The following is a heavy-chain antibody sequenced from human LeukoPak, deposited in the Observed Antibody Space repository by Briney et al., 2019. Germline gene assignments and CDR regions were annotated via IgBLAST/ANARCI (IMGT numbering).Heavy chain of an antibody. CDR2: ISYDGSNK. J-gene: IGHJ6*02. V-gene: IGHV3-30-3*01. Sequence: GRSLRLSCAASGFTFSSYAMHWVRQAPGKGLEWVAVISYDGSNKYYADSVKGRFTISRDNSKNTLYLQMNSLRAEDTAVYYCAKAWVPMVRGVIITVYGMDVWGQGTTVTVSS. CDR1: GFTFSSYA. D-gene: IGHD3-10*01. CDR3: AKAWVPMVRGVIITVYGMDV.